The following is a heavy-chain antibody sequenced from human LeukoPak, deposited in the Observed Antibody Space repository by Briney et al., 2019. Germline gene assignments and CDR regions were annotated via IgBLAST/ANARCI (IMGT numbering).Heavy chain of an antibody. CDR1: GGSISSSSYY. V-gene: IGHV4-61*05. Sequence: SETLSLTCTVSGGSISSSSYYWGWIRQPPGKGLEWIGYIYYSGSTNYNPSLKSRVTISVDTSKNQFSPKLSSVTAADTAVYYCARGDYGSGSGDYWGQGTLVTVSS. D-gene: IGHD3-10*01. J-gene: IGHJ4*02. CDR2: IYYSGST. CDR3: ARGDYGSGSGDY.